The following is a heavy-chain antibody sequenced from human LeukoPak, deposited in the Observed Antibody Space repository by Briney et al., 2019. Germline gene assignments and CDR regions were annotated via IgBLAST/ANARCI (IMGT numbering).Heavy chain of an antibody. CDR3: ARVSSSGFSYYFDY. V-gene: IGHV4-30-2*01. D-gene: IGHD3-22*01. Sequence: SETLSLTCAVSGRSISSRGYSWSWIRQPPGKGLEWIGYIYHSGSTYYNPSLESRVTISVDRSKNQFSLKLSSVTAADTAVYFCARVSSSGFSYYFDYWGQGTLVTVSS. CDR2: IYHSGST. J-gene: IGHJ4*02. CDR1: GRSISSRGYS.